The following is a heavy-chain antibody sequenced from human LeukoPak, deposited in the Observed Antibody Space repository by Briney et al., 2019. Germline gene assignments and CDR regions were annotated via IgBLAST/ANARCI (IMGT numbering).Heavy chain of an antibody. V-gene: IGHV1-69*06. CDR3: AKQGAVRQDYYMDV. CDR2: IIPIFGAT. Sequence: SVKVSCKASGGSFSNYAITWVRQAPGQGLEWMGRIIPIFGATTYAQKFQGRVTITADTGSSTAYLELTGLTSEDTALYFCAKQGAVRQDYYMDVWGNGTTVIVSS. CDR1: GGSFSNYA. D-gene: IGHD3-16*01. J-gene: IGHJ6*03.